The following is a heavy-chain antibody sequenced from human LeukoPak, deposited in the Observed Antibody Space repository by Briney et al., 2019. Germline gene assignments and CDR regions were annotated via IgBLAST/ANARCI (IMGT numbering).Heavy chain of an antibody. CDR2: INHSGST. V-gene: IGHV4-34*01. CDR1: GGSFSGYY. J-gene: IGHJ2*01. Sequence: KPSETLSLTCAVYGGSFSGYYWSWIRQPPGKGLEWIGEINHSGSTNYNPSLKSRVTISVDTSKNQFSLKLSSVTAADTAVYYCARSVYDFWSGYYTLGYFDLWGRGTLVTVSS. CDR3: ARSVYDFWSGYYTLGYFDL. D-gene: IGHD3-3*01.